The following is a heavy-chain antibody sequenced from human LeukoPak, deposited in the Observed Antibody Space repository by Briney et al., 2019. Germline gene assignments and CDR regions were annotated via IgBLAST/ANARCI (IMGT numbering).Heavy chain of an antibody. CDR2: INSDGSST. D-gene: IGHD6-19*01. CDR1: GFTFSSYA. J-gene: IGHJ4*02. Sequence: GGSLRLSRAASGFTFSSYAMSWVRQAPGKGLVWVSRINSDGSSTSYADSVKGRFTISRDNAKNTLYLQMNSLRAEDTAVYCCARAVAVAGGRYFDYWGQGTLVTVSS. CDR3: ARAVAVAGGRYFDY. V-gene: IGHV3-74*01.